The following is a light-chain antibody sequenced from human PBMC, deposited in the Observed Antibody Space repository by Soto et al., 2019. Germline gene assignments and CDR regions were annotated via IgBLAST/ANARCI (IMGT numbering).Light chain of an antibody. CDR1: SSEVGGYNY. CDR3: SSYAGSNTPYV. V-gene: IGLV2-8*01. J-gene: IGLJ1*01. Sequence: QSVLTQPPSASGSPGQSVTISFTGTSSEVGGYNYVSWYQQHPGKAPKLMIYEVSKRPSGVPDRFSGFKSGNTASLTVSGLQAEDEADYYCSSYAGSNTPYVFGTGTKVTVL. CDR2: EVS.